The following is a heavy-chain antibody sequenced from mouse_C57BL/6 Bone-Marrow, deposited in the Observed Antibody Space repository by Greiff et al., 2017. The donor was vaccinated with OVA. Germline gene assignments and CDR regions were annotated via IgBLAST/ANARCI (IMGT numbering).Heavy chain of an antibody. D-gene: IGHD1-1*01. CDR2: IYPGSGNT. V-gene: IGHV1-76*01. CDR1: GYTFTDYY. Sequence: VQLQQSGAELVRPGASVKLSCKASGYTFTDYYINWVKQRPGQGLEWIARIYPGSGNTYYNEKFKGKATLTAEKSSSTAYMQLSSLTSEDSAVYFCARGGSYYPYYYAMDYWGQGTSVTVSS. J-gene: IGHJ4*01. CDR3: ARGGSYYPYYYAMDY.